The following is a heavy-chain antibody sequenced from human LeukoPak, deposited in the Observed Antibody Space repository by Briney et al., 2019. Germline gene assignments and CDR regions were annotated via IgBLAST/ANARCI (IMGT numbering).Heavy chain of an antibody. CDR2: IKQDGSEE. Sequence: PGGSLRLSCAASGFTFDSYWMTWVRQAPGKGLEWVANIKQDGSEEFYVDSVKGRFTISRDNANNSLYLQLSSLTAEDTAVYYCARALYGGTANSNSGGQGTLVTVPS. CDR3: ARALYGGTANSNS. J-gene: IGHJ5*01. CDR1: GFTFDSYW. V-gene: IGHV3-7*03. D-gene: IGHD4-23*01.